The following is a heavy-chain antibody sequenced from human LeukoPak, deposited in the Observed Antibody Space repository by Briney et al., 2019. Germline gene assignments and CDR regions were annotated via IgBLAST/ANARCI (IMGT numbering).Heavy chain of an antibody. J-gene: IGHJ4*02. V-gene: IGHV4-59*01. Sequence: PSETLSPTCTVSGASLISYYWNWIRQPPGKGLEWIGYIYYNGSPNYNPSLKSRVTMSQDTSKNQFSLKLTSVTAADTAVYYCARDSRSYERSGYYHFDYWGQGSLVTVSS. CDR3: ARDSRSYERSGYYHFDY. CDR1: GASLISYY. D-gene: IGHD3-22*01. CDR2: IYYNGSP.